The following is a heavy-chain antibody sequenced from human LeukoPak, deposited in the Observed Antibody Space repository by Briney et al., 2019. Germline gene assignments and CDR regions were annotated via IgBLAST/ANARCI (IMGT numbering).Heavy chain of an antibody. D-gene: IGHD3-22*01. Sequence: KPSETLSLTCAVYGGSFSGYYWSWILQPPGKGLEWIGEIYHSGGTYYNPSLKSRVTMSVDTSKNQFSLKLSSVTAADTAVYYCARLSLPQYYYDSSGYYGNFQHWGQGTLVTVSS. CDR2: IYHSGGT. CDR3: ARLSLPQYYYDSSGYYGNFQH. V-gene: IGHV4-34*01. J-gene: IGHJ1*01. CDR1: GGSFSGYY.